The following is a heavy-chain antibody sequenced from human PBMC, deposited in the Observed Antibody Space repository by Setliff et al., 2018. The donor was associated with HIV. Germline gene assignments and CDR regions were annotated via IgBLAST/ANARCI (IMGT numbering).Heavy chain of an antibody. V-gene: IGHV1-3*01. J-gene: IGHJ4*02. CDR1: GYTFTSFA. Sequence: ASVKVSCKASGYTFTSFAIHWVRQAPGHGLEWMGWINAGNGDTEYSQKFQGRVTIDRDTSATTAYMELRSLRSEDTAVYYCARDGWELDRGRADYFDYWGQGAPVTVSS. CDR3: ARDGWELDRGRADYFDY. CDR2: INAGNGDT. D-gene: IGHD3-10*01.